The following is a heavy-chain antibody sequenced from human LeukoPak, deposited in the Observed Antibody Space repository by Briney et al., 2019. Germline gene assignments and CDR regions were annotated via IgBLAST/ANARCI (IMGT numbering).Heavy chain of an antibody. D-gene: IGHD5-18*01. CDR1: GFTFSSYA. CDR2: ISGSGGST. Sequence: PGGSLRLSCAASGFTFSSYAISWVRQAPGKGLEWVSAISGSGGSTYYADSVRGRFTISRDNSKNTLYLQMNSLRAEDTAVYYCATPTTWIQLWPFDYWGQGTMVTVSS. J-gene: IGHJ4*02. CDR3: ATPTTWIQLWPFDY. V-gene: IGHV3-23*01.